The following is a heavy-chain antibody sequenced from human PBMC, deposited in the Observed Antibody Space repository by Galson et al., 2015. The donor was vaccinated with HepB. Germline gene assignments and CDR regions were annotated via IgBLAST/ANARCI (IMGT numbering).Heavy chain of an antibody. J-gene: IGHJ4*02. Sequence: SLRLSCAASGFSFSDYTMTWVRQAPGKGLEWVSSISSGSSYICYGDSVKGRFTISRDNAKNSLYLQMNSLRAEDTAVFYCARDHGPNHGFGSDNYGGLDYCGQGTLVTASS. D-gene: IGHD3-3*01. CDR2: ISSGSSYI. CDR1: GFSFSDYT. CDR3: ARDHGPNHGFGSDNYGGLDY. V-gene: IGHV3-21*06.